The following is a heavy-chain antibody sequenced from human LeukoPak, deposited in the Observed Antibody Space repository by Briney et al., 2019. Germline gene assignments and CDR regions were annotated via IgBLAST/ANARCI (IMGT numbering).Heavy chain of an antibody. V-gene: IGHV3-30*02. Sequence: GGSLRLSCAASAFTFSRYGMHWVRQAPGKGLEWVAFIRDDGVNKYYADSVKGRFTISRDNSKNTLYLQMNSPRAEDTAVYYCAKVRPLDTSPSDYWGQGTLVTVSS. CDR2: IRDDGVNK. D-gene: IGHD2/OR15-2a*01. J-gene: IGHJ4*02. CDR1: AFTFSRYG. CDR3: AKVRPLDTSPSDY.